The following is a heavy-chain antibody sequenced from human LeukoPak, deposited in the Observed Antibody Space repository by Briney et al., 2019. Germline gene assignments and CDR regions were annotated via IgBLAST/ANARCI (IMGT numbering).Heavy chain of an antibody. D-gene: IGHD3-22*01. Sequence: GGSLRLSRAASGVTVSNNYMNWVRQAPGKGLEWVSVIYSGGITYYADSLTGRFTISRDNSKNTLYLQMNNLRAEDTAVYYCATHYYDSSGYYYDHAFDIWGQGTMVTVSS. CDR1: GVTVSNNY. J-gene: IGHJ3*02. CDR3: ATHYYDSSGYYYDHAFDI. V-gene: IGHV3-53*01. CDR2: IYSGGIT.